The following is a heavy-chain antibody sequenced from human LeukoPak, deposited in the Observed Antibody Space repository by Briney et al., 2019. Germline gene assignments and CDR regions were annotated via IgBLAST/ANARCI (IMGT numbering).Heavy chain of an antibody. D-gene: IGHD4-23*01. J-gene: IGHJ6*02. CDR2: IYYSGST. Sequence: PSETLSLTCTVSGGSISSYYWSWIRQPPGKGLEWIGYIYYSGSTYYNPSLKSRVTISGDTSKNQFSLKLSSVTAADTAVYYCARDPSLGGTYYYGMDVWGQGTTVTVSS. V-gene: IGHV4-59*12. CDR3: ARDPSLGGTYYYGMDV. CDR1: GGSISSYY.